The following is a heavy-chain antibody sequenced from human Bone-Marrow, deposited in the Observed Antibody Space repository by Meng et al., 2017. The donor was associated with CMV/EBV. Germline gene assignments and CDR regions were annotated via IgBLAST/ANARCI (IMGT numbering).Heavy chain of an antibody. CDR3: ASPRDSSGYYYFDY. V-gene: IGHV1-69*05. J-gene: IGHJ4*02. CDR2: IIPIFGTA. D-gene: IGHD3-22*01. Sequence: SVKVSCKASGGTFSSYAISWVRQAPGQGLEWMGGIIPIFGTANYAQKFQGRVTITTDESTSTAYMELSSLRSEDTAVYYWASPRDSSGYYYFDYWGQGTLVTVSS. CDR1: GGTFSSYA.